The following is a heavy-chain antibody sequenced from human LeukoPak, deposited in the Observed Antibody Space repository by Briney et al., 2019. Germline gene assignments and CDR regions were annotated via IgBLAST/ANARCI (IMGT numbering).Heavy chain of an antibody. CDR2: IYSGGST. J-gene: IGHJ3*02. CDR3: ARGYYDFWSGYLDAFDI. CDR1: GFTVSSNY. D-gene: IGHD3-3*01. V-gene: IGHV3-53*05. Sequence: GGSLRLSCAASGFTVSSNYMSWVRQAPGKGLEWVSVIYSGGSTYYADSVKGRFTISRDNSKNTLYLQVNSLRAEDTAVYYCARGYYDFWSGYLDAFDIWGQGTMVTVSS.